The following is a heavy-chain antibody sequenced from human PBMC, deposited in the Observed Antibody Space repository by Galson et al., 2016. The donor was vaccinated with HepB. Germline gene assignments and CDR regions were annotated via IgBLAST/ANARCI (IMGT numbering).Heavy chain of an antibody. V-gene: IGHV5-51*01. CDR3: VRQDTNYYDVLTGYSTAQGGAFDV. J-gene: IGHJ3*01. Sequence: QSGAEVKKPEESLKITCKSSGYSFSTYWIGWVRQMSGKGLEWMGVIYPGDSDTKYSPSFEGQVTISADQSISTAYLQWSSLKASDTAIYYCVRQDTNYYDVLTGYSTAQGGAFDVWGQGTVVSVSS. CDR1: GYSFSTYW. CDR2: IYPGDSDT. D-gene: IGHD3-9*01.